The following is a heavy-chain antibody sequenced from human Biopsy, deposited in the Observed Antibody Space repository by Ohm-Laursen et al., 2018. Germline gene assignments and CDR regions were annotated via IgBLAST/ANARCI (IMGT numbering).Heavy chain of an antibody. Sequence: SLRLSCAASGFIFSDYGMHWVRQAPGKGLEWVSVITGVGGVTYYADPVKGRFTVSRDNSMNTMFLQMNSLRAQDAGTYYCAKWGTSMALYHFYGMDVWGQGTTVSVSS. D-gene: IGHD5-18*01. CDR1: GFIFSDYG. V-gene: IGHV3-23*01. J-gene: IGHJ6*02. CDR2: ITGVGGVT. CDR3: AKWGTSMALYHFYGMDV.